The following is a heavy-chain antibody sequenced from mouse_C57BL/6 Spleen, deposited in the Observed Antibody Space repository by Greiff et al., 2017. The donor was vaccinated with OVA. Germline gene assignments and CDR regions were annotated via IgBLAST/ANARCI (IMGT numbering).Heavy chain of an antibody. V-gene: IGHV1-59*01. CDR1: GYTFTSYW. CDR2: IDPSDSYT. Sequence: QVQLQQPGAELVRPGTSVKLSCKASGYTFTSYWMHWVKQRPGQGLEWIGVIDPSDSYTNYNQKFKGKATLTVDTSSSTAYMQLSSLTSEDSAVYYCARGYYGNYGYYAMDYWGQGTSVTVSS. D-gene: IGHD2-1*01. J-gene: IGHJ4*01. CDR3: ARGYYGNYGYYAMDY.